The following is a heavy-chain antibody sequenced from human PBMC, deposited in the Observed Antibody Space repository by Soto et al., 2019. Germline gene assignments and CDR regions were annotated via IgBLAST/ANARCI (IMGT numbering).Heavy chain of an antibody. Sequence: PGGSLRLSCAASGFTFSSYSMNWVRQAPGKGLEWVSSISSSSSYIYYADSVKGRFTISRDNAKDSLYLQMNSLRAEDTAVYYCAREAYDYVWGSCRGYSDYWGQGTLVTVSS. CDR3: AREAYDYVWGSCRGYSDY. J-gene: IGHJ4*02. CDR1: GFTFSSYS. CDR2: ISSSSSYI. D-gene: IGHD3-16*02. V-gene: IGHV3-21*01.